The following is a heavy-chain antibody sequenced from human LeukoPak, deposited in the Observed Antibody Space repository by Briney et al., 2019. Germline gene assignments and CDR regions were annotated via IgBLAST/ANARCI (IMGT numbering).Heavy chain of an antibody. CDR2: IYYSGST. J-gene: IGHJ5*02. D-gene: IGHD3-3*01. Sequence: SETLSLTCTVSGGSFSSSSYYWGWIRQPPGKGLEWIGSIYYSGSTYYNPSPKSRVTISVDTSKNQFSLKLSSVTAADTAVYYCARDNDDFWSGYSTNWFDPWGQGTLVTVSS. CDR3: ARDNDDFWSGYSTNWFDP. V-gene: IGHV4-39*07. CDR1: GGSFSSSSYY.